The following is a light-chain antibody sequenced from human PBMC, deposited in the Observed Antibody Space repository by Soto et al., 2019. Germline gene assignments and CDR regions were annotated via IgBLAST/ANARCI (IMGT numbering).Light chain of an antibody. J-gene: IGKJ1*01. Sequence: IQMTQSPSSLSATIGDRVTISCQASRDISNYINWYQQKPGRAPKLLIYDVSSLQSGVPSRFSGSGSGTDFTLTISSLQPEDFATYYCLQDYNYPWAFGQGTKVEIK. CDR3: LQDYNYPWA. V-gene: IGKV1-6*01. CDR1: RDISNY. CDR2: DVS.